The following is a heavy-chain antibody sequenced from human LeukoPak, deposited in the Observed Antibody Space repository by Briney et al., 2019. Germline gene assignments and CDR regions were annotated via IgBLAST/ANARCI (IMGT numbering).Heavy chain of an antibody. CDR3: ARDFTYYYGSGSQDY. CDR2: IKQDGTEK. J-gene: IGHJ4*02. Sequence: PGGSLRLSCAASGFTFSSYGMSWVRHAPRKGLEWVANIKQDGTEKYYVDPVKGRFTISRDNTKNSLYLQMNSVRAEDTALYYCARDFTYYYGSGSQDYWGQGTLVTVSS. D-gene: IGHD3-10*01. CDR1: GFTFSSYG. V-gene: IGHV3-7*01.